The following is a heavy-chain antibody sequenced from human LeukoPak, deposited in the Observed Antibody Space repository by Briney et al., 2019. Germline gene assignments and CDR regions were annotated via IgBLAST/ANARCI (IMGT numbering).Heavy chain of an antibody. D-gene: IGHD3-10*01. CDR3: ARDKLGRGVITATIDY. CDR2: IWYDGSNK. Sequence: PGGSLRLSCAASGFTFSSYGMHWVRQAPGKGLEWVAVIWYDGSNKYYADSVKGRFTISRDNSKNTLYLQMNSLRVEDTAVYYCARDKLGRGVITATIDYWGQGTLVTVSS. CDR1: GFTFSSYG. V-gene: IGHV3-33*01. J-gene: IGHJ4*02.